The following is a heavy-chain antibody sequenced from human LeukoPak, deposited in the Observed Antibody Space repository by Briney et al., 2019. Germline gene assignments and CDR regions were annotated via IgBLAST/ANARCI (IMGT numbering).Heavy chain of an antibody. V-gene: IGHV3-13*01. CDR1: GFTFSSYD. CDR3: ARRSGWDPYYFDY. D-gene: IGHD6-19*01. Sequence: PGGSLRLSCAASGFTFSSYDMHWVRQATGKGLEWVSAIGTAGDTYYPGSVKGRFTISRENAKNSLYLQMNSLRAGDTAVYYCARRSGWDPYYFDYWGQGTLVTVSS. CDR2: IGTAGDT. J-gene: IGHJ4*02.